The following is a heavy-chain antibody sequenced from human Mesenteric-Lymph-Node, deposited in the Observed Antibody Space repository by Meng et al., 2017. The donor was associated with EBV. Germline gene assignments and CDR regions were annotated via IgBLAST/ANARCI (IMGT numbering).Heavy chain of an antibody. CDR2: IYHSGAT. V-gene: IGHV4-4*02. Sequence: QVQLPESGPGLVKPSGTLSLTCAVSGDSISGNWWSWVRQPPGKGLQWIGEIYHSGATNYNPSLESRVTISVDKSNNQFSLRLSSVTAADTAVYYCARSGATHGANLDYWGQGTLVTVSS. J-gene: IGHJ4*02. CDR1: GDSISGNW. CDR3: ARSGATHGANLDY. D-gene: IGHD1-26*01.